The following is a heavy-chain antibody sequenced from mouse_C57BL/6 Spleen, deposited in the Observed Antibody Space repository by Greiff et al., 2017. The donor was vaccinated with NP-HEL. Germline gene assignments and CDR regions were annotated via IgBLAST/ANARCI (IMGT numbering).Heavy chain of an antibody. J-gene: IGHJ3*01. CDR3: ARGAAGTGFAY. Sequence: QVQLQQPGAELVRPGSSVKLSCKASGYTFTSYWMDWVKQRPGQGLEWIGNIYPSDSETHYNQKFKDKATLTVDKSSSTAYMQLSSLTSEDSAVYYCARGAAGTGFAYWGQGTLVTVSA. CDR2: IYPSDSET. V-gene: IGHV1-61*01. D-gene: IGHD3-3*01. CDR1: GYTFTSYW.